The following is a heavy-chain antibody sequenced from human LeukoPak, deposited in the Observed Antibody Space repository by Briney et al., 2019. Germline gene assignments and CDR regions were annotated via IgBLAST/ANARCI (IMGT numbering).Heavy chain of an antibody. CDR2: INHSGST. V-gene: IGHV4-34*01. Sequence: SETLSLTCAVYGGSFSGYYWSWIRQPPGKGLEWIGEINHSGSTNYNPSLKSRVTISVDTSKNQFSLKLSSVTAADTAVYYCALSSGYYYPEVAFDIWGQGTMVTVSS. CDR1: GGSFSGYY. J-gene: IGHJ3*02. D-gene: IGHD3-22*01. CDR3: ALSSGYYYPEVAFDI.